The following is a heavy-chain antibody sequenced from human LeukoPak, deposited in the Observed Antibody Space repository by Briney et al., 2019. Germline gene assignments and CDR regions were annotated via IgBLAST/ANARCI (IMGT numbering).Heavy chain of an antibody. CDR3: GRVSTMVRGVMTFDP. V-gene: IGHV1-2*06. J-gene: IGHJ5*02. Sequence: ASVKVSCKASGYTFTGYYMHWVRPAPGQGLEWMGRINPNSGGTNYAQKFQGRVTMTRDTSISTAYMELSRLRYDDTAVYDRGRVSTMVRGVMTFDPWGQETLVTVSS. CDR1: GYTFTGYY. D-gene: IGHD3-10*01. CDR2: INPNSGGT.